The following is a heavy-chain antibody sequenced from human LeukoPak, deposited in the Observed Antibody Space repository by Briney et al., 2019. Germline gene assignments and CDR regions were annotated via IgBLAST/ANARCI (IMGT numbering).Heavy chain of an antibody. Sequence: PSETLSLTCTLSGGSFINYYWTWIRQPPGKGLEWLGYIYSTGSISYNPSLESRVTISIDTSKNTFSLKLTSVTAADTAVYFCARWNLDLAYDIWGQGTKVTVSS. CDR2: IYSTGSI. D-gene: IGHD1-1*01. J-gene: IGHJ3*02. V-gene: IGHV4-59*08. CDR1: GGSFINYY. CDR3: ARWNLDLAYDI.